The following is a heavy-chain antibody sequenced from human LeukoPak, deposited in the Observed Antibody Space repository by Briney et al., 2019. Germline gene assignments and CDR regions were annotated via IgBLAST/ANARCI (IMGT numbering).Heavy chain of an antibody. V-gene: IGHV1-2*02. Sequence: GASVKVSCKASGYTFTGYYMHWVRQAPGQGLEWMGWINPNSGGTNYAQKFQGRVTMTRDTSISTAYMELSRLRSDDTAVYYCARSPIVGARYYFDYWGQRTLVTVSS. J-gene: IGHJ4*02. CDR3: ARSPIVGARYYFDY. D-gene: IGHD1-26*01. CDR2: INPNSGGT. CDR1: GYTFTGYY.